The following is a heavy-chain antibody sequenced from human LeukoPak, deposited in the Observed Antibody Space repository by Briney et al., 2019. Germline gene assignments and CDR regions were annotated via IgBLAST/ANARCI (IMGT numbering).Heavy chain of an antibody. CDR3: AGVPGSSWTFDY. D-gene: IGHD6-13*01. J-gene: IGHJ4*02. CDR2: IKADGSEI. Sequence: GGSLRLSCAASGFNFRNCWMNWVRQAPGKGLEWVATIKADGSEIYYVDSVKGRFTIYRDNADNSLYLQMHSLRADDTAIYYCAGVPGSSWTFDYWGEGTLVSVSS. CDR1: GFNFRNCW. V-gene: IGHV3-7*03.